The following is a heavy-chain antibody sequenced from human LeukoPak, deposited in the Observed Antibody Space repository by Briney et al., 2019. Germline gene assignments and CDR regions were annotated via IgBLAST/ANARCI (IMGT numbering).Heavy chain of an antibody. CDR1: GGSISSYY. V-gene: IGHV4-59*01. Sequence: SETLSLTCSVSGGSISSYYRFWIRQPPGKGLEWIGYVFHSGSTNYNPSLKSRVTISVDTSKNQFSLKLSSVTAADTAVYYCASSDIVTGTTYYFDYWGQGILIIVSS. J-gene: IGHJ4*02. D-gene: IGHD1-14*01. CDR3: ASSDIVTGTTYYFDY. CDR2: VFHSGST.